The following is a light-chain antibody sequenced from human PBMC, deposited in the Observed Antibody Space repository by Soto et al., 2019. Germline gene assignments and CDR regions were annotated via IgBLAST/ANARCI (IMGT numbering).Light chain of an antibody. CDR3: QQYGSSPRT. J-gene: IGKJ1*01. CDR2: GTS. V-gene: IGKV3-20*01. Sequence: EIVLTQSPGTLSLSPGERATLSCRASQSVRSNYLAWYQQKPGQAPRLLIYGTSNRATGIPDRFSGSGSGTDFSLTISSLEPGDLAVYYCQQYGSSPRTFGQGTKVDIK. CDR1: QSVRSNY.